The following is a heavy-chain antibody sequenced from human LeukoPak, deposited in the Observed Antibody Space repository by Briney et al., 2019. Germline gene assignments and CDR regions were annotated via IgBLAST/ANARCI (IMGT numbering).Heavy chain of an antibody. J-gene: IGHJ4*02. CDR3: ARRTRGYPDY. CDR2: ISAYNGNT. CDR1: GYTFTSYG. Sequence: ASVKVSRKASGYTFTSYGITWVRQAPGQGLGWMGWISAYNGNTNYAQKLQGRVTMTTDTSTSTAYMELRSLRSDDTAVYYCARRTRGYPDYWGQETLVTVSS. V-gene: IGHV1-18*01. D-gene: IGHD5-12*01.